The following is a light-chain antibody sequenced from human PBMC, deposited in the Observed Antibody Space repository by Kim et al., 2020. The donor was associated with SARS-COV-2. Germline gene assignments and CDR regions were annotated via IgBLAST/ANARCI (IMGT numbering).Light chain of an antibody. CDR1: QSVRSY. CDR2: DAS. V-gene: IGKV3-11*01. Sequence: EIVLTQSPATLSLSLGERATLSCRASQSVRSYLVWYQQKRGQAPRLLIYDASNRATGIPVRFSGSGSETDFTLTISSLEPEDFAVYYCQQRSSWPLTFGGGTKLEI. J-gene: IGKJ4*01. CDR3: QQRSSWPLT.